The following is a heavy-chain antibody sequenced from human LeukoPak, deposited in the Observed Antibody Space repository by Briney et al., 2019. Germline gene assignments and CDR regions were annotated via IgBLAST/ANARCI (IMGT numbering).Heavy chain of an antibody. CDR1: GYTLTELS. D-gene: IGHD1-1*01. J-gene: IGHJ4*02. Sequence: ASVKVSCKVSGYTLTELSMHWVRQAPGKGLEWMGGFDPEDGETIYAQKFQGRVTMTEDTSTDTAYMELRSLRSDDTAVYYCARSEFPQLGPDYWGQGTLVTVSS. V-gene: IGHV1-24*01. CDR2: FDPEDGET. CDR3: ARSEFPQLGPDY.